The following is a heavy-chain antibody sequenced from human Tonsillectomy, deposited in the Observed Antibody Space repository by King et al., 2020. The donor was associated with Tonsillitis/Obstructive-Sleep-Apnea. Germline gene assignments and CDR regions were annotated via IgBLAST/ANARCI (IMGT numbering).Heavy chain of an antibody. CDR2: INISSSYQ. CDR3: ARPAHYYGSGSYVF. J-gene: IGHJ4*02. D-gene: IGHD3-10*01. CDR1: GFTFRSFS. Sequence: VQLVESGGGLVKPWGSLRLTCAASGFTFRSFSLNWVRQAPGKGLEGVSSINISSSYQFYADLVKGRFTISRDNAKNSLYLQMNSLRAEDTAVYYCARPAHYYGSGSYVFWGQGTLVTVSS. V-gene: IGHV3-21*01.